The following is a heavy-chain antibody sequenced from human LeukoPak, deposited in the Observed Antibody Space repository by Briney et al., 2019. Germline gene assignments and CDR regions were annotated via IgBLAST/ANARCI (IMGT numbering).Heavy chain of an antibody. CDR3: ARVYYGSGSLYQYYYYMDV. J-gene: IGHJ6*03. V-gene: IGHV3-23*01. CDR2: MSGGRTT. Sequence: GGSLRLSCAASGFTFSTYAMTCVRQAPGKGLEWVSTMSGGRTTYHADSVKGRFTISRDNSKNTLYLQMSSLRDEDTAVYYCARVYYGSGSLYQYYYYMDVWGKGTTVTISS. CDR1: GFTFSTYA. D-gene: IGHD3-10*01.